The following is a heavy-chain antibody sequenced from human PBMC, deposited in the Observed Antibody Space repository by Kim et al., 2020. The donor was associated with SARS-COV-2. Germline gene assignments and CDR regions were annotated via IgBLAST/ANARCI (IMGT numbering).Heavy chain of an antibody. J-gene: IGHJ4*02. D-gene: IGHD3-10*01. CDR2: IIPIFGTA. CDR3: AREGGQRFGELFIDY. CDR1: GGTFSSYA. Sequence: SVKVSCKASGGTFSSYAISWVRQAPGQGLEWMGGIIPIFGTANYAQKFQGRVTITADESTSTAYMELSSLRSEDTAVYYCAREGGQRFGELFIDYWGQGTLVTVSS. V-gene: IGHV1-69*13.